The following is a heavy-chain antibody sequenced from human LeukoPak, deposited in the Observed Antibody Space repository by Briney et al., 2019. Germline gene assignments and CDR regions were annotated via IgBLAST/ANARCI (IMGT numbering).Heavy chain of an antibody. CDR3: ARPGIATTGAFDI. V-gene: IGHV3-9*03. CDR2: ISWNSGSI. CDR1: GFTFDDYA. D-gene: IGHD6-13*01. Sequence: GGSLRLSCAASGFTFDDYAMHWVRQAPGKGLEWVSGISWNSGSIGYADSVKGRFTISRDNAKNSLYPQMNSLRAEDMALYYCARPGIATTGAFDIWGQGTMVTVSS. J-gene: IGHJ3*02.